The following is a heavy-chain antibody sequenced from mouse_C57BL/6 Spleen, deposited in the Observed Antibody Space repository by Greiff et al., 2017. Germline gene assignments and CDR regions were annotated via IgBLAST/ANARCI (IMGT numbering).Heavy chain of an antibody. J-gene: IGHJ4*01. CDR2: INPSNGGT. CDR1: GFTFTDYY. Sequence: VQLQESGPVLVKPGPSVKISCKASGFTFTDYYMHWVKQRPGQGLEWIGNINPSNGGTNYNEKFKSKATLTVDKSSSTAYMQLSSLTSEDSAVYYCARWDDYEGAMDYWGQGTSVTVSS. CDR3: ARWDDYEGAMDY. V-gene: IGHV1-53*01. D-gene: IGHD2-4*01.